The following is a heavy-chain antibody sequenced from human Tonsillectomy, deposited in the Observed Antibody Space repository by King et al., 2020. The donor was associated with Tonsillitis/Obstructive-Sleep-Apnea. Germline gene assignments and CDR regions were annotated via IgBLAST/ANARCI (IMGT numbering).Heavy chain of an antibody. Sequence: VQLVESGGGVVQPGRSLRLSCAASGFTFSSYPMHWARQAPGKGLEWVAVISYDGSDKYYADSVKGRFTISRDNSKNTLYLQMNSLRDEDTAVYHCARDLGGASGYWGQGTLVIVSS. V-gene: IGHV3-30*04. J-gene: IGHJ4*02. D-gene: IGHD3-16*01. CDR2: ISYDGSDK. CDR1: GFTFSSYP. CDR3: ARDLGGASGY.